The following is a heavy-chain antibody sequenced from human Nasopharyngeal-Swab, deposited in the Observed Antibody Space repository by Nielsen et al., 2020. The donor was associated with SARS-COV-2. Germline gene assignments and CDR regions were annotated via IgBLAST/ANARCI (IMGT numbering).Heavy chain of an antibody. CDR2: ISAYNGNT. V-gene: IGHV1-18*01. CDR3: ARDSADTAMVRNYYGMDV. D-gene: IGHD5-18*01. J-gene: IGHJ6*02. Sequence: ASVKVSCKASGYTFTSYGISWVRQAPGQGLEWMGWISAYNGNTNYAQKLQGRVTMTTDTSTSTAYMELRSLRSDDTAVYYCARDSADTAMVRNYYGMDVWGQGTTVTVSS. CDR1: GYTFTSYG.